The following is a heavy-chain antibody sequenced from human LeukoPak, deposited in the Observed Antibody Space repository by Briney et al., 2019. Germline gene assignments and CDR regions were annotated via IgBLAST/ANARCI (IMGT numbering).Heavy chain of an antibody. CDR3: ARDGVLRSSAPDY. J-gene: IGHJ4*02. D-gene: IGHD4/OR15-4a*01. V-gene: IGHV3-7*01. CDR1: RFTFSTYW. Sequence: PGGSLRLSCAASRFTFSTYWMSWVRQAPGKGLEWVANIKQDGSEKYYVDSVKGRFTISRDNAKNSLYLQMNSLRAEDTAVYYCARDGVLRSSAPDYWGQGTLVTVSS. CDR2: IKQDGSEK.